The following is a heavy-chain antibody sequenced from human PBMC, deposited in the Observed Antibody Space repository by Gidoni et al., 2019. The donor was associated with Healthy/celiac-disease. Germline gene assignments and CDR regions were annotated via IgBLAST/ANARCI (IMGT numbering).Heavy chain of an antibody. D-gene: IGHD2-21*01. CDR1: GSSFTSYW. CDR2: IYPGDSDT. Sequence: EVQLVQSGAEVKKPGESLKISCKGSGSSFTSYWIGWVRQMPGKGLEWMGIIYPGDSDTRYSPSFQGQVTISADKSISTAYLQWSSLKASDTAMYYCARHAEAAAGIVVVIADYWGQGTLVTVSS. J-gene: IGHJ4*02. CDR3: ARHAEAAAGIVVVIADY. V-gene: IGHV5-51*01.